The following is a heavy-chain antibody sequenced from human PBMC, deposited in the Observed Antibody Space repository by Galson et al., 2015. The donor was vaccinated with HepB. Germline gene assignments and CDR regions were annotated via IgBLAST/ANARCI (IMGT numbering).Heavy chain of an antibody. CDR3: AKDTGLGPAAETNYFDY. D-gene: IGHD2-2*01. CDR1: GFTFSSYS. J-gene: IGHJ4*02. CDR2: ISSSSSTI. Sequence: SLRLSCAASGFTFSSYSMNWVRQAPGKGLEWVSYISSSSSTIYYADSVKGRFTISRDNSKNTLYLQMNSQRAEDTAVYYCAKDTGLGPAAETNYFDYWGQGTLVTVSS. V-gene: IGHV3-48*01.